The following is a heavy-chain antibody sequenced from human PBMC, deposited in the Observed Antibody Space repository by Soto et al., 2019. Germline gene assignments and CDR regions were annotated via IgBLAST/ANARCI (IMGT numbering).Heavy chain of an antibody. CDR2: INHSGST. J-gene: IGHJ6*02. CDR3: ARTCGGDCYHYYYYGMDD. V-gene: IGHV4-34*01. Sequence: PSETLSLTCAVYGGSFSGYYWSWIRQPPGKGLEWIGEINHSGSTNYNPSLKSRVTISVDTSKNQFSLKLSSVTAADTAVYYCARTCGGDCYHYYYYGMDDWGHGTTVTVSS. D-gene: IGHD2-21*02. CDR1: GGSFSGYY.